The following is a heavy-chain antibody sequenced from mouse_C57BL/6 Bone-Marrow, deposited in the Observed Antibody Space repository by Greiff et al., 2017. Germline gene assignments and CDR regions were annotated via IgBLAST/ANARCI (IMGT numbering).Heavy chain of an antibody. CDR2: IDPSDSYT. J-gene: IGHJ4*01. CDR3: ARYDGYPYYYAMDY. Sequence: QVQLQQPGAELVMPGASVKLSCKASGYTFTSYWMHWVKQRPGQGLEWIGEIDPSDSYTNYNQKFKGKSTLTVDKSSSTAYMQLSSLTSEDSAVYYCARYDGYPYYYAMDYWGQGTSVTVSS. V-gene: IGHV1-69*01. D-gene: IGHD2-3*01. CDR1: GYTFTSYW.